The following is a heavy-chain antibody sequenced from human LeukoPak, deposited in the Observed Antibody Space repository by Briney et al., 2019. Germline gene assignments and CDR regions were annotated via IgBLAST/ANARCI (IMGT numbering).Heavy chain of an antibody. Sequence: SETLSLTCTVSGASISSSTNYWGWIRQSPGKGLEWIGNIYYSGSTDYNPSLKSRVTISVDTSKNQFSLKLSSVTAADTAVYYCARRGRSGYNYGALAYWGQGTLVTVSS. D-gene: IGHD5-18*01. CDR2: IYYSGST. CDR3: ARRGRSGYNYGALAY. V-gene: IGHV4-39*01. CDR1: GASISSSTNY. J-gene: IGHJ4*02.